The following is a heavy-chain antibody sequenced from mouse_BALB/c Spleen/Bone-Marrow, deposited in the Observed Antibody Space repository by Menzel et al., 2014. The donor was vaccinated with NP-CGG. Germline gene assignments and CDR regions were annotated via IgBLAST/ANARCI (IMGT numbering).Heavy chain of an antibody. Sequence: VQLQQSGAELAKPGASVKMSCKASGYTFTSYWMHWVKQRPGQGLEWIGYINPSTGYTEYNQKFKDKATLTADKSSSTACMQLSSLTSEDSAVYYCARGTVVAYYYAMDYWGQGTSVTVSS. CDR3: ARGTVVAYYYAMDY. CDR1: GYTFTSYW. V-gene: IGHV1-7*01. CDR2: INPSTGYT. D-gene: IGHD1-1*01. J-gene: IGHJ4*01.